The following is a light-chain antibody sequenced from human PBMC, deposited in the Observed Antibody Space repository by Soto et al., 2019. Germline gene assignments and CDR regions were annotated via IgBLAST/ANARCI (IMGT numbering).Light chain of an antibody. V-gene: IGKV1-39*01. Sequence: DIQMTQSPSSLSASVGDRVTITCRASQSISSYLNWYQQKSGKAPKLLISAASSLESGVPPRFSGSGSGTDFTLTITSLQPEDFATYYCQQSYSTQTFGQGTKVDNK. J-gene: IGKJ1*01. CDR1: QSISSY. CDR3: QQSYSTQT. CDR2: AAS.